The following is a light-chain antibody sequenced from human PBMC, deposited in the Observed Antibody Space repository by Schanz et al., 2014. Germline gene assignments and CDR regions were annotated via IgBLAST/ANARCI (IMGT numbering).Light chain of an antibody. V-gene: IGLV1-40*01. CDR3: AAWDDSLNGGV. CDR2: DNN. CDR1: SSNIGAGYV. J-gene: IGLJ3*02. Sequence: QSVLTQPPSVSGAPGQRVTISCTGSSSNIGAGYVVHWYQHLPGTAPKLLIYDNNNRPSGVPDRFSGSKSGTSASLAIGGLQSEDEADYYCAAWDDSLNGGVFGGGTKLTVL.